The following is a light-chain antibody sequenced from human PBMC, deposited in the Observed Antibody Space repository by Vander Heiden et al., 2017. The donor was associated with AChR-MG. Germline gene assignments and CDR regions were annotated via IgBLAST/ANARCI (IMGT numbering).Light chain of an antibody. CDR1: SGDIGTYNY. CDR3: NSYTSSGTLV. Sequence: QSALTRPASVSASPGLASTIAGTGTSGDIGTYNYVSWDQQHPGKAPKLVIFDVTIRRSGVSKSFSGSKSGNTTSLTISGLRAEDEADYYCNSYTSSGTLVFGGGTKLTVL. CDR2: DVT. V-gene: IGLV2-14*01. J-gene: IGLJ3*02.